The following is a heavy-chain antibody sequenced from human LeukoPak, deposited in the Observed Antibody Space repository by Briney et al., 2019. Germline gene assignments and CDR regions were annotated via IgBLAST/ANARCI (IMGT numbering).Heavy chain of an antibody. Sequence: ASVKVSCKASGYAFSSYGISWVRQAAGQGLEWMGWISGYNGNTNYAQKLQGRVTMTTDTSTSTAYMELRSLRSDDTAVYYCARPAANNAFDIWGQGTMVTVSS. CDR2: ISGYNGNT. CDR3: ARPAANNAFDI. CDR1: GYAFSSYG. V-gene: IGHV1-18*01. J-gene: IGHJ3*02. D-gene: IGHD4/OR15-4a*01.